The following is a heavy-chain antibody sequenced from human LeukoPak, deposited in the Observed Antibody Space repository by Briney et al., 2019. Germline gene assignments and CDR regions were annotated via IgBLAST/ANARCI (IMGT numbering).Heavy chain of an antibody. V-gene: IGHV4-4*07. D-gene: IGHD3-10*01. CDR3: ARDRGFGENNWFDP. Sequence: PSETLSLTCTVSGGSISSYYWSWIRQPAGKGLEWIGRIYTSGSTNYNPSLKSRVTTSVDTSKNQFSLKLSSVTAADTAVYYCARDRGFGENNWFDPWGQGTLVTVSS. CDR2: IYTSGST. J-gene: IGHJ5*02. CDR1: GGSISSYY.